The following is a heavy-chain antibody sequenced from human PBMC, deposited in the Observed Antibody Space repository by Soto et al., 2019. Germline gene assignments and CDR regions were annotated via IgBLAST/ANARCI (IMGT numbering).Heavy chain of an antibody. V-gene: IGHV3-30*18. J-gene: IGHJ6*02. CDR1: GFTFSSYG. CDR3: AKGRGYSYESGSGVDYGMDV. Sequence: SGGSLRLSCAASGFTFSSYGMHWVRQAPGKGLEWVAVISYDGSNKYYADSVKGRFTISRDNSKNTLYLQMNSLRAEDTAVYYCAKGRGYSYESGSGVDYGMDVWGQGTTVTVSS. D-gene: IGHD5-18*01. CDR2: ISYDGSNK.